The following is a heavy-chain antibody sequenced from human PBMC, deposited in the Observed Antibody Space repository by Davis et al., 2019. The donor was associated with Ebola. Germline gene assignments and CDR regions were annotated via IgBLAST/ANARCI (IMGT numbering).Heavy chain of an antibody. CDR1: GGTFSSYA. J-gene: IGHJ6*02. V-gene: IGHV1-69*05. CDR2: IIPIFGTA. D-gene: IGHD4-11*01. Sequence: SVKVSCKASGGTFSSYAISWVRQAPGHGLEWMGGIIPIFGTANYAQKFQGRVTMTRDTSTSTVYMELSSLRSEDTAVYYCARRSAATVTETSYYYYYGMDVWGQGTTVTVSS. CDR3: ARRSAATVTETSYYYYYGMDV.